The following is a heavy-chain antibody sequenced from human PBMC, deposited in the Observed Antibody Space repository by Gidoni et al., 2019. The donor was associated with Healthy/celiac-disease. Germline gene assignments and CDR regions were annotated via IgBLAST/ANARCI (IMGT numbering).Heavy chain of an antibody. D-gene: IGHD2-2*02. V-gene: IGHV4-34*01. CDR3: ARPAAISSFDI. J-gene: IGHJ3*02. Sequence: QVQLQQWGAGLLKPSETLSLTCAVYGGSFSGYYWSWIRQPPGKGLEWIGEINHSGSTNYNPSLKSRVTISVDTSKNQFSLKLSSVTAADTAVYYCARPAAISSFDIWGQGTMVTVSS. CDR1: GGSFSGYY. CDR2: INHSGST.